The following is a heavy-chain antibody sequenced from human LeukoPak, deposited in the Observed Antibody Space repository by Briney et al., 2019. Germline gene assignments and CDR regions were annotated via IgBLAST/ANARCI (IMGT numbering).Heavy chain of an antibody. CDR3: ARDLHYYDSSGYYIFDY. D-gene: IGHD3-22*01. J-gene: IGHJ4*02. V-gene: IGHV1-18*01. CDR1: GYTFTSYG. CDR2: ISAYNGNT. Sequence: ASVKVSCKASGYTFTSYGISWVRQAPGQGHEWMGWISAYNGNTNYAQKLQGRVTMTTDTSTSTAYMELRSLRSDDTAVYYCARDLHYYDSSGYYIFDYWGQGTLVTVSS.